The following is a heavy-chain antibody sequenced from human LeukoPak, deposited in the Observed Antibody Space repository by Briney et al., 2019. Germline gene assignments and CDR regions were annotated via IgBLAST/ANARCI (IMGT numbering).Heavy chain of an antibody. V-gene: IGHV1-2*02. CDR3: ARVRVGYCSSTSCYPAGFDF. Sequence: ASVKVSCKTSGYTFTAHYIHWIRQAPGQGLEWMGWMNPNSGDTNYAQKFQGRVTLTRDKTARTAYMELTRLKSDDTAVYHCARVRVGYCSSTSCYPAGFDFWGQGTMVTVSS. CDR1: GYTFTAHY. D-gene: IGHD2-2*01. CDR2: MNPNSGDT. J-gene: IGHJ3*01.